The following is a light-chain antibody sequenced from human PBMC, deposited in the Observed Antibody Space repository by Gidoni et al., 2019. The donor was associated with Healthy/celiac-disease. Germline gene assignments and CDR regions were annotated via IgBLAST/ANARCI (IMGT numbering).Light chain of an antibody. CDR2: AVS. CDR1: SSYVGGYNY. CDR3: SSYTSSSTPYVV. J-gene: IGLJ2*01. V-gene: IGLV2-14*01. Sequence: QSALTQPAPVSGSPGQSITISCTGTSSYVGGYNYVSWYQQHPGKAPKLMIYAVSIRPSGVSYRFSGSKSGITASLTISGLQSEDEADYYCSSYTSSSTPYVVFGGGTKLTVL.